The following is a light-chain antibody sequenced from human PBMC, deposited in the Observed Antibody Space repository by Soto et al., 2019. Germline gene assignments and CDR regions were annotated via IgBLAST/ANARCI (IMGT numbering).Light chain of an antibody. CDR1: QSLLDSDGETY. J-gene: IGKJ2*01. CDR2: KTS. Sequence: EIVMTQTPLSSPVTLGQPASISCRSSQSLLDSDGETYLSWLQQLPGQPPRLLIYKTSSRFSGVPATVSGSGAGTDFTLKISRVEVEDVRVDYCMQSSQFPHTFGRAAKL. V-gene: IGKV2-24*01. CDR3: MQSSQFPHT.